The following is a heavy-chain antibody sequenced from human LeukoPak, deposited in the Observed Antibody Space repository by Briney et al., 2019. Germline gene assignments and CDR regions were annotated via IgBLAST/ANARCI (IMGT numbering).Heavy chain of an antibody. V-gene: IGHV1-18*04. J-gene: IGHJ4*02. CDR1: GYTFTGYY. CDR3: AGGQRPRAIFDY. CDR2: ISAYNGNT. Sequence: ASVKVSCRASGYTFTGYYMHWVRQAPGQGLEWMGWISAYNGNTHYAQKLQGRVTMTTDTSTSTAYMEVRSLTSDDTAVYYCAGGQRPRAIFDYWGQGTLVTVSS. D-gene: IGHD1-1*01.